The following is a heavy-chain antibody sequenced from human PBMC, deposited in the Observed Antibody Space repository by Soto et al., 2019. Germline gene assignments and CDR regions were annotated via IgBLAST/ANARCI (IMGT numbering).Heavy chain of an antibody. V-gene: IGHV4-59*01. CDR3: ATGLFVPDNYFYYGVDV. J-gene: IGHJ6*02. CDR2: IYYRGST. CDR1: GGSFGNYY. D-gene: IGHD2-21*01. Sequence: QVQLQESGPGLVKPSETLSLACSVSGGSFGNYYWSWIRQPPGKGLEWIGYIYYRGSTNYNPSLKRRATISIDTSKHQLALRLSSVTAADSAVYYCATGLFVPDNYFYYGVDVWGHGTAVTISS.